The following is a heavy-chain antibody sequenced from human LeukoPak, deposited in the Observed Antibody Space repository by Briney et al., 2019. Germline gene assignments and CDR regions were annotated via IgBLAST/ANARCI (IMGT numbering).Heavy chain of an antibody. CDR1: GGSISSGSYY. Sequence: PSETLSLTCTVSGGSISSGSYYWSWIRQPARKGLEWIGRIYTSGSTDYNPSLKSRVTISVDTSKNQFSLKLSSVTAADTAVYYCARDRDYYDSGGLDYWGQGTLVTVSS. J-gene: IGHJ4*02. CDR2: IYTSGST. CDR3: ARDRDYYDSGGLDY. V-gene: IGHV4-61*02. D-gene: IGHD3-22*01.